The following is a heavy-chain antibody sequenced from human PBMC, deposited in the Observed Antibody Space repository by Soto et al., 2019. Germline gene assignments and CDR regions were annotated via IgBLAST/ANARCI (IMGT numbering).Heavy chain of an antibody. V-gene: IGHV4-31*03. CDR3: TRVYYDSSGLDY. J-gene: IGHJ4*02. CDR1: GGSISSGGYY. CDR2: IYYSGST. D-gene: IGHD3-22*01. Sequence: SETLSLTCTVSGGSISSGGYYWSWIRQHPGKGLEWIGYIYYSGSTYYNPSIKSRVTISVDTYKNQFSLQLSSVTAADAVVYYCTRVYYDSSGLDYWGQGTLVTVSS.